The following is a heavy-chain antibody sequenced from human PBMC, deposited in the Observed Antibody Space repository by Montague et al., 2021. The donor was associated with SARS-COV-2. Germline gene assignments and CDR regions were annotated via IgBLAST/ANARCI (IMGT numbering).Heavy chain of an antibody. V-gene: IGHV4-38-2*01. CDR3: ARLSLGSYDSGADSDI. CDR2: IYHSGST. Sequence: SETLSLTCSVSGYSIVTGYYWAWVRQPPGKALEWIGNIYHSGSTHYNASLKSRVTISVDTSKNQFSLKLDSLTAADTAVYFCARLSLGSYDSGADSDIWGQGALVTVSS. J-gene: IGHJ4*01. D-gene: IGHD3-22*01. CDR1: GYSIVTGYY.